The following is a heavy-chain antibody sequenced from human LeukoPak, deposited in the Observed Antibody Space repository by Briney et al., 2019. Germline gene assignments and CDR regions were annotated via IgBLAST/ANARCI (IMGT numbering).Heavy chain of an antibody. V-gene: IGHV3-23*01. CDR1: GFTFSNYA. Sequence: HPGGSLRLSCSASGFTFSNYAMSWVRQAPGKGLEWVSVVSGSDSRTYYTDSVKGRFAIPRDSSLNTVYLEMNSLRADDTAVYYCAKGLSSLVWGDFDHWGQGSLVTVSS. CDR2: VSGSDSRT. D-gene: IGHD3-16*01. CDR3: AKGLSSLVWGDFDH. J-gene: IGHJ4*02.